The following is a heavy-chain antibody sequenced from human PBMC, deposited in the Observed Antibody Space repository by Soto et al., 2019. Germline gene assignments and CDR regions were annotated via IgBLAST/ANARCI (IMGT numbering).Heavy chain of an antibody. Sequence: EVQLVESGGGLVQPGGSLRLSCAASGFTFSSYSMNWVRQAPGKGLEWVSSISSSSSYIYYADSVKGRFTISRDNAKNSLYLQMNSLRAEDTAVYYCARDRRLFGVAPVDVWGKGTTVTVSS. CDR1: GFTFSSYS. J-gene: IGHJ6*04. V-gene: IGHV3-21*01. D-gene: IGHD3-3*01. CDR3: ARDRRLFGVAPVDV. CDR2: ISSSSSYI.